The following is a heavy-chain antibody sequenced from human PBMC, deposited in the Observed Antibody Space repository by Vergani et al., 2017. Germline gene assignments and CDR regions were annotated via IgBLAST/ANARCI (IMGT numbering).Heavy chain of an antibody. CDR2: INHSGST. J-gene: IGHJ5*02. Sequence: QVQLQQWGAGLLKPSETLSLTCAVYGGSFSGYYWSWIRQPPGKGLEWIGEINHSGSTNYNPSLKSQVTISVDTSKNQFSLKLSSVTATDTAVYYCARVRPTITMVRGVIIRGWFDPWGQGTLVTVSS. V-gene: IGHV4-34*01. D-gene: IGHD3-10*01. CDR1: GGSFSGYY. CDR3: ARVRPTITMVRGVIIRGWFDP.